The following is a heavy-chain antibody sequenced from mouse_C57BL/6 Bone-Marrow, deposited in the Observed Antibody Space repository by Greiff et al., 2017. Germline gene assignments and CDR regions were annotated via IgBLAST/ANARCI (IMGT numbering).Heavy chain of an antibody. CDR1: GYAFTNYL. J-gene: IGHJ3*01. D-gene: IGHD2-4*01. CDR2: INPGSGGT. Sequence: QVQLQQSGAELVRPGTSVKVSCKASGYAFTNYLIEWVKQRPGQGLEWIGVINPGSGGTNYNEKFKGKATLTAYKSSSTAFMQLSSLTSEDSAVYFCARSRGLRRQFAYWGQGTLVTVSA. V-gene: IGHV1-54*01. CDR3: ARSRGLRRQFAY.